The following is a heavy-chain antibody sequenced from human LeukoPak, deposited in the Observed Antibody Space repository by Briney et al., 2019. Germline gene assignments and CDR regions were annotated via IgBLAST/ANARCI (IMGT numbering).Heavy chain of an antibody. CDR1: GYTFTSHG. V-gene: IGHV1-18*04. D-gene: IGHD5-18*01. Sequence: ASVKVSCKASGYTFTSHGISRVPQAPGQGLEWMGWVSTYNGNTNYVPKYQGRVTKTTDTSTSTAYMELRSLRSDDTAVYYCARDVDTATDQINDYWGQGTLVTVSS. J-gene: IGHJ4*02. CDR3: ARDVDTATDQINDY. CDR2: VSTYNGNT.